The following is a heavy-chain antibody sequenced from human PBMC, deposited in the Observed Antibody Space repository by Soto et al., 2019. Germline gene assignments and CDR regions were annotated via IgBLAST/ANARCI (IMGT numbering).Heavy chain of an antibody. Sequence: CAASGFIFSDYYMSWIRHAPGKGLEWVSYISGSGSTIYYADSVKGRFSISRDNSKNTLYLQMNSLRAEDTAVYYCAKVPPMFGELLGGMDVWGQGTTVTVSS. CDR1: GFIFSDYY. J-gene: IGHJ6*02. CDR3: AKVPPMFGELLGGMDV. V-gene: IGHV3-11*01. D-gene: IGHD3-10*02. CDR2: ISGSGSTI.